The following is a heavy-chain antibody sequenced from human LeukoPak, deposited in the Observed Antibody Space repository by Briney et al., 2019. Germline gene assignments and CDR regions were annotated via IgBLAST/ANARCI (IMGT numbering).Heavy chain of an antibody. D-gene: IGHD5-12*01. Sequence: ASVKVSCKASGYTFTSYYMHWVRQAPGQGLEWMGWINPNSGGTNYAQKFQGWVTMTRDTSISTAYMELSRLRSDDTAVYYCVRGGGYSGYGDDAFDIWGQGTMVTVSS. CDR2: INPNSGGT. V-gene: IGHV1-2*04. J-gene: IGHJ3*02. CDR1: GYTFTSYY. CDR3: VRGGGYSGYGDDAFDI.